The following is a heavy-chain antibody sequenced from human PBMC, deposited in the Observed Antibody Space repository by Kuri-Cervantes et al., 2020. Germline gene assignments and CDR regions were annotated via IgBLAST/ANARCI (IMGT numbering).Heavy chain of an antibody. CDR1: GYSFTTYW. D-gene: IGHD5-12*01. V-gene: IGHV5-51*01. CDR3: ARHRTYSGYDSSNGYCYYYYMDV. Sequence: GGSLRLSCKGSGYSFTTYWIGWVRQMPGKGLEWMGIIYPGDSDTRYSPAFQGQVTISIDKSISTAYLQWTSLKASDTAMYYFARHRTYSGYDSSNGYCYYYYMDVWGKGTTVTVSS. J-gene: IGHJ6*03. CDR2: IYPGDSDT.